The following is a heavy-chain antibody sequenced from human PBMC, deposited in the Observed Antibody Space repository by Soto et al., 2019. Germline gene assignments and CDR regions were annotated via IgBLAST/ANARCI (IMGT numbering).Heavy chain of an antibody. CDR1: GFTFSSYA. CDR3: AKDRLNYGDDY. V-gene: IGHV3-23*01. Sequence: GGSLRLSCAASGFTFSSYAMSWVRQAPGRGLEGGSAISGGGGGTYYADSVKGRFTISRDNSKNTLYLQMNSLRAEDTAVYYCAKDRLNYGDDYWGQGTLVTVSS. J-gene: IGHJ4*02. D-gene: IGHD4-17*01. CDR2: ISGGGGGT.